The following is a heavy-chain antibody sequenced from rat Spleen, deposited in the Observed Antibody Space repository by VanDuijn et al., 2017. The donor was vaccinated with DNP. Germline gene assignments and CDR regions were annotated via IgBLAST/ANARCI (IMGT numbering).Heavy chain of an antibody. V-gene: IGHV5-17*01. Sequence: EVQLVESGGGLVQPGHSLRLSCAASGFIFSDYAMAWVRQSPKMGLEWVATIIYDGSSAFYRDSVTGRFTISRDFAKTTLYLQMDSLRSEDTATYYCVRRGGKGLFSKWGQGTLVTVSS. CDR3: VRRGGKGLFSK. J-gene: IGHJ3*01. D-gene: IGHD3-1*01. CDR2: IIYDGSSA. CDR1: GFIFSDYA.